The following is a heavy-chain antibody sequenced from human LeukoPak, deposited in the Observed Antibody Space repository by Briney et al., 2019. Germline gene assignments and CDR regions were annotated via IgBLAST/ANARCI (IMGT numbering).Heavy chain of an antibody. Sequence: GASVKVSCKASGYRFTSYYMHWVRQAPGQGLEWMGVINPSGVSTTYAQKFQGRVTMTRDTSTSTVYMILSSLRFEDTAVYYCARDLYSSTLSPWCWGQGTLVTVCS. CDR1: GYRFTSYY. CDR2: INPSGVST. J-gene: IGHJ4*02. D-gene: IGHD6-13*01. V-gene: IGHV1-46*01. CDR3: ARDLYSSTLSPWC.